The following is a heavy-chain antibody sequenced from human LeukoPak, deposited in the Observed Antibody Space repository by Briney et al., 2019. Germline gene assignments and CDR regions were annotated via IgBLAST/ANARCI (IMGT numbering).Heavy chain of an antibody. CDR3: ARGGVGYYDSSGIDAFDI. D-gene: IGHD3-22*01. V-gene: IGHV1-8*01. Sequence: EASVKVSCKAPGYTFTSYDINWVRQATGQGLEWMGWMNPNSGNTGYAQKFQGRVTMTRNTSISTAYMELSSLRSEDTAVYYCARGGVGYYDSSGIDAFDIWGQGTMVTASS. CDR1: GYTFTSYD. CDR2: MNPNSGNT. J-gene: IGHJ3*02.